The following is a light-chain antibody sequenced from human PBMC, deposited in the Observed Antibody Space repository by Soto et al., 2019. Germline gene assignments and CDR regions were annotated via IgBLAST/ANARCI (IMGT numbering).Light chain of an antibody. CDR3: QQYNTFWT. Sequence: DIQMTQSPPSVSASVGDRVIITCRTSQTVSTYLSWYQQKLGKAPRLLIYGASKLQGGVPSRFGGSGSGTDFTLTISSLQPDDFATYYCQQYNTFWTFGQGTKVDIK. CDR2: GAS. V-gene: IGKV1-39*01. J-gene: IGKJ1*01. CDR1: QTVSTY.